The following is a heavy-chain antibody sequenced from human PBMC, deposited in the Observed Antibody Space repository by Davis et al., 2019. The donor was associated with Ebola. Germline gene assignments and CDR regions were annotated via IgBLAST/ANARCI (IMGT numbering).Heavy chain of an antibody. CDR3: AKPISQLSSGYYGEFDY. Sequence: PGGSLRLSCAASGFTFSSYAMSWVRQAPGKGLEWVSAISGSGGSTYYADSVKGRFTISRDNSKNTLYLQMNSLRAEDTAVYYCAKPISQLSSGYYGEFDYWGQGTLVTVSS. V-gene: IGHV3-23*01. J-gene: IGHJ4*02. D-gene: IGHD3-22*01. CDR2: ISGSGGST. CDR1: GFTFSSYA.